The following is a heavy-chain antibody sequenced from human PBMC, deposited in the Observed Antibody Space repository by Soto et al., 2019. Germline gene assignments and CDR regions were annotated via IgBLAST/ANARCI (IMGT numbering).Heavy chain of an antibody. V-gene: IGHV3-33*01. CDR1: GFTFSSYG. CDR2: IWYDGSNK. Sequence: QVQLVESGGGVVQPGRSLRLSCAASGFTFSSYGMHWVRQAPGKGLEWVAVIWYDGSNKYYADSVKGRFTISRDNSNNTLYLQMNSLRAEDTAVYYCARDGYVDFWSGYRETYYYYGMDVWGQGTTVTVSS. J-gene: IGHJ6*02. CDR3: ARDGYVDFWSGYRETYYYYGMDV. D-gene: IGHD3-3*01.